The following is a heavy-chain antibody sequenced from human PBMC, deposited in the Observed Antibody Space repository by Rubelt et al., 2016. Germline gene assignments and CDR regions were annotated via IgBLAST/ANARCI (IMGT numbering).Heavy chain of an antibody. D-gene: IGHD1-7*01. CDR2: ISYDGSNK. CDR3: AGENYGLVRSLDY. V-gene: IGHV3-30*04. J-gene: IGHJ4*02. CDR1: GFTFSTYA. Sequence: QVQLVESGGGVVQPGRSLRLSCAASGFTFSTYAMHWVRQAPGKGLEWVAVISYDGSNKYYADSVKGRFTISRDNSRNGWNWKSDGLRAEDTAGYYCAGENYGLVRSLDYWGQGTLVTVSS.